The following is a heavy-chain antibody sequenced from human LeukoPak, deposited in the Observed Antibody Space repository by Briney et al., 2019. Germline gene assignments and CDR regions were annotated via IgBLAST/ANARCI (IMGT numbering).Heavy chain of an antibody. CDR1: GFTFGTYA. Sequence: GGSLRLSCAASGFTFGTYAMNWVRQAPGKGLEWVSSISRSGRDIYYADSVRGRFTISRDNSRNTLYLQMNSLRAEDTAVYYCAKRGTGYGSGKNVDFWGQGTLVTVSS. D-gene: IGHD3-10*01. CDR3: AKRGTGYGSGKNVDF. V-gene: IGHV3-21*04. J-gene: IGHJ4*02. CDR2: ISRSGRDI.